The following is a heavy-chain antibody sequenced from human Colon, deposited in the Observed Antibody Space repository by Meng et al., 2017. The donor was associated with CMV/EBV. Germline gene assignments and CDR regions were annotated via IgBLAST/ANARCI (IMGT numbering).Heavy chain of an antibody. CDR1: GFDFITYA. CDR2: INWDGKTT. V-gene: IGHV3-43D*03. CDR3: ARGMSSRGSSRIYFYYYGMDV. Sequence: GESLKISCAASGFDFITYAMHWVRQAPGKGLEWVALINWDGKTTFYADSVKGRFAISRDNSKDSLYLQMYGLRGEDTALYYCARGMSSRGSSRIYFYYYGMDVWGQGTTVTVSS. D-gene: IGHD3-10*01. J-gene: IGHJ6*02.